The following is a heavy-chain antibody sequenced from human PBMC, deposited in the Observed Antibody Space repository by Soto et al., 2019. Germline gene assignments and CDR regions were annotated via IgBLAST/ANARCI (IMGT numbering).Heavy chain of an antibody. CDR2: IIPIFGTA. J-gene: IGHJ4*02. V-gene: IGHV1-69*13. CDR3: ARGFEGDLAAHH. CDR1: GGTFSSYA. Sequence: ASVKVSCKASGGTFSSYAISWVRQAPGQGLEWMGGIIPIFGTANYAQKFQGRVTITADESTSTAYMELSSLRSEDTAVYYCARGFEGDLAAHHWGQGTLVTVSS. D-gene: IGHD2-15*01.